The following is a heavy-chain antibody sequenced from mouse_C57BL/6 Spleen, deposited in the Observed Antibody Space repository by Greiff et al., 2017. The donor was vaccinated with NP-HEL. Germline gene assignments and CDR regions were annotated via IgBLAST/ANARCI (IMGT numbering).Heavy chain of an antibody. Sequence: EVQLKQSGPELVKPGASVKMSCKASGYTFTDYNMHWVKQSHGKSLEWIGYINPNNGGTSYNQKFKGKATLTVNKSSSTAYMELRSLTSEDSAVYYCAPFTTVVAGGYWGQGTTLTVSS. CDR3: APFTTVVAGGY. D-gene: IGHD1-1*01. CDR1: GYTFTDYN. J-gene: IGHJ2*01. V-gene: IGHV1-22*01. CDR2: INPNNGGT.